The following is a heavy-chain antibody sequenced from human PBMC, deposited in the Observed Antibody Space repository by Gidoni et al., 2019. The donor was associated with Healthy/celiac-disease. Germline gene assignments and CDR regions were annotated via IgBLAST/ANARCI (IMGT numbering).Heavy chain of an antibody. CDR2: ISGSGGST. V-gene: IGHV3-23*01. CDR1: GFTFSSYA. Sequence: EVQLLESGGGLVQPGGSLRLSCAASGFTFSSYAMSWVPQAPGKGLEWVSAISGSGGSTYYADSVKGRFTISRDNSKNTLYLQMNSLRAEDTAVYYCAKFIAVAGTPFDYWGQGTLVTVSS. CDR3: AKFIAVAGTPFDY. J-gene: IGHJ4*02. D-gene: IGHD6-19*01.